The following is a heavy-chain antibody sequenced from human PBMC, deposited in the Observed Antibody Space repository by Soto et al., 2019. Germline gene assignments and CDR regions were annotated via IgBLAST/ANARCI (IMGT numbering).Heavy chain of an antibody. CDR3: ARDVLRYDILTGYYPGPLDP. CDR2: IYHSGST. D-gene: IGHD3-9*01. J-gene: IGHJ5*02. V-gene: IGHV4-30-2*05. Sequence: SETLSLTCAVSGGSISSGGYSWSWIRQPPGKGLEWIGYIYHSGSTYYNPSLKSRVTISVDTSKNQFSLKLSSVTAADTAVYYCARDVLRYDILTGYYPGPLDPWGQGTLVTVSS. CDR1: GGSISSGGYS.